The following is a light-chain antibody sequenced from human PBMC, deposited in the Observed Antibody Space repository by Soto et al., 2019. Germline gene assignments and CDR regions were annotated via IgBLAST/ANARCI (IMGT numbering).Light chain of an antibody. V-gene: IGLV2-14*01. CDR3: SSYTSSSTHWV. J-gene: IGLJ3*02. CDR1: SNDVGGYNY. Sequence: QSALTQPASVSGSPGQSITISCTGTSNDVGGYNYVSWCQQHPGKAPKLMIYEVSNRPSGVSNRFSGSKSGNTASLTISGLQAEDEADYYCSSYTSSSTHWVFGAGTKLTVL. CDR2: EVS.